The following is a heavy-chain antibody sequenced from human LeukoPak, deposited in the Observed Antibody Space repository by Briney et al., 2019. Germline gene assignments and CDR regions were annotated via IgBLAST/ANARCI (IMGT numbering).Heavy chain of an antibody. CDR3: ARAWLPYYYYMDV. J-gene: IGHJ6*03. CDR1: GGSISSGSYY. V-gene: IGHV4-61*02. Sequence: SETLSLTCTVSGGSISSGSYYWSWIRQPAGKGLEWIGRIYTSGSTNYNPSLKSRVTISVDTSKNQFSLKLSSVTAADTAVYYCARAWLPYYYYMDVWGKGTTVTISS. CDR2: IYTSGST. D-gene: IGHD6-19*01.